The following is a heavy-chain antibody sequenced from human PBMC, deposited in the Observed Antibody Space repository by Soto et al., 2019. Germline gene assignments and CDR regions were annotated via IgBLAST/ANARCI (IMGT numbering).Heavy chain of an antibody. V-gene: IGHV4-39*01. CDR3: ASPKIAFYNWFDP. CDR1: GGSISSSSYY. J-gene: IGHJ5*02. CDR2: IYYSGST. Sequence: QLQLQESGPGLVKPSETLSLTCTVSGGSISSSSYYWGWIRQPPGKGLEWIGSIYYSGSTYYNPSIKSRVTISVDTSKHQFSLKLSSVTAADTAVYYCASPKIAFYNWFDPWGQGTLVTVSS. D-gene: IGHD3-3*02.